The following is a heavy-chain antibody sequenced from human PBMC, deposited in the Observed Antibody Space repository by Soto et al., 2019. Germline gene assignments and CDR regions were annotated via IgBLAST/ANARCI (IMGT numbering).Heavy chain of an antibody. J-gene: IGHJ4*02. CDR3: ARDSYRGSFGCFDY. D-gene: IGHD1-26*01. CDR2: ISYEGSNK. Sequence: PGGSRDLSVPASEFPFVGYPRPGVARAPASGRGGGAFISYEGSNKYYADSGRGRFTISRDNSKNGRYLQMTSLRANYTAGFYGARDSYRGSFGCFDYWGQGTLVPVSS. CDR1: EFPFVGYP. V-gene: IGHV3-30-3*01.